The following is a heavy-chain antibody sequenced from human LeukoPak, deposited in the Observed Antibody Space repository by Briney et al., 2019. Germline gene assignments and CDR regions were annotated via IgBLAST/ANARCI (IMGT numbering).Heavy chain of an antibody. CDR2: INAGNGNT. CDR3: ARDRRPIAVAGMFDY. CDR1: GYTFTSYG. D-gene: IGHD6-19*01. V-gene: IGHV1-3*01. Sequence: GASVKVSCKASGYTFTSYGISWVRQAPGQRLEWMGWINAGNGNTKYSQKFQGRVTITRDTSASTAYMELSSLRSEDTAVYYCARDRRPIAVAGMFDYWGQGTLVTVSS. J-gene: IGHJ4*02.